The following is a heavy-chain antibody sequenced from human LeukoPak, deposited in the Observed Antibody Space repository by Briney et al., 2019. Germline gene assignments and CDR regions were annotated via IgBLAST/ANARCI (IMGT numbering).Heavy chain of an antibody. CDR1: GFTFSTYW. V-gene: IGHV3-74*01. CDR2: INRDGSGI. CDR3: ANTGYNYEFDY. J-gene: IGHJ4*02. Sequence: GESLKISCAASGFTFSTYWMHWVRQAPGKGLVWISRINRDGSGITYADSVKGRFTISRDNAKSILYLQMNSLRAEDTAVYYCANTGYNYEFDYWSQGTLVTVSS. D-gene: IGHD5-18*01.